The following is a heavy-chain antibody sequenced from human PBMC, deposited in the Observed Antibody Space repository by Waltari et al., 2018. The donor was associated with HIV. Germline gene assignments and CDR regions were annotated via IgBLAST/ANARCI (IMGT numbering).Heavy chain of an antibody. CDR1: GGSISSYY. V-gene: IGHV4-59*08. CDR3: ARHTHYDFWSGYYGNYYYYGMDV. J-gene: IGHJ6*02. Sequence: QVQLQESGPGLVKPSETLSLTCTVSGGSISSYYWSWIRQPPGKGLEWIGYIYYSGRTNSNPSLKSRVTISVDTSKNQFSLKLSSLTAADTAVYYCARHTHYDFWSGYYGNYYYYGMDVWGQGTTVTVSS. D-gene: IGHD3-3*01. CDR2: IYYSGRT.